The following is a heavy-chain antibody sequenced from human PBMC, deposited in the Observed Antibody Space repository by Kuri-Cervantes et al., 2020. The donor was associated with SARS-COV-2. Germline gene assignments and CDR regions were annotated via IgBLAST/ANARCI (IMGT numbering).Heavy chain of an antibody. CDR3: ARDLSEQLVSRWFDP. D-gene: IGHD6-13*01. CDR2: ISYDGSNK. J-gene: IGHJ5*02. V-gene: IGHV3-30*01. Sequence: GESLKISCAASGFTFSSYAMHWVRQAPGKGLEWVAVISYDGSNKYYADSVKGRFTISRDNSKNTLYLQMNSLRADDTAVYYCARDLSEQLVSRWFDPWGREPWSPSPQ. CDR1: GFTFSSYA.